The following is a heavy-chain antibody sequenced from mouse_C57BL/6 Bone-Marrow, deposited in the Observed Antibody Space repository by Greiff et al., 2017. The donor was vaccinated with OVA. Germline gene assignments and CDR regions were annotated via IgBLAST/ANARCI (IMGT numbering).Heavy chain of an antibody. CDR3: AKTEWLLDY. CDR1: GFTFSDYG. Sequence: EVKLVESGGGLVQPGGSLKLSCAASGFTFSDYGIHWVRQAPEKGLEWVAYISSGSSTIYYADTVKGRFTISRDNAKNTIFLQMNSLRSEDTAMYYCAKTEWLLDYWGQGTTLTVSS. D-gene: IGHD2-3*01. CDR2: ISSGSSTI. J-gene: IGHJ2*01. V-gene: IGHV5-17*01.